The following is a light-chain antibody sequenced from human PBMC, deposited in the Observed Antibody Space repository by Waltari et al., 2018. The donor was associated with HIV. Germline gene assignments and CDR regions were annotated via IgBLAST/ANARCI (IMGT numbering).Light chain of an antibody. V-gene: IGLV1-44*01. CDR2: SNN. CDR1: RSNIGSND. CDR3: AVWDDNVNGL. Sequence: QSVLTQPPSVSGTPGQRVTISCSWRRSNIGSNDVTWYQQRPGTAPKLLIYSNNQRPSGVPDRFSGSKSGTSASLAISGLQSEDEADYYCAVWDDNVNGLFGGGTKVTVL. J-gene: IGLJ2*01.